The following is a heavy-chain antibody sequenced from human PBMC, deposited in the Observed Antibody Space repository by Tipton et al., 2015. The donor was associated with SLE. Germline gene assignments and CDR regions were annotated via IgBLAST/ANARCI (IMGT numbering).Heavy chain of an antibody. Sequence: TLSLTCTVSGGSINTRSYYWGWIRQPPGKGLEWIANIYYSGSTYYNPSLKSRFSISMDTSKNQFSLSLSSVTAADTAVYYCARCFDTSGWGPYYYCYMDVWGKGTTVTVSS. CDR1: GGSINTRSYY. CDR3: ARCFDTSGWGPYYYCYMDV. D-gene: IGHD3-3*01. J-gene: IGHJ6*03. V-gene: IGHV4-39*07. CDR2: IYYSGST.